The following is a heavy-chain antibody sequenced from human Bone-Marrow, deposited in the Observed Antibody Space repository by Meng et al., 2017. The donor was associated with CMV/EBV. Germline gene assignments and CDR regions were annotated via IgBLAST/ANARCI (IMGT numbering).Heavy chain of an antibody. CDR2: ISAYNGNT. D-gene: IGHD2-2*01. CDR1: GYTFTSYG. J-gene: IGHJ6*02. Sequence: SVKVSCKASGYTFTSYGISWVRQAPGQGLEWMGWISAYNGNTNYAQKLQGRVTMTTDTSTSTAYMELRSPRSDDTAVYYCARVEVSTSPFYWYYYGMDVWGQGTTVTVSS. V-gene: IGHV1-18*01. CDR3: ARVEVSTSPFYWYYYGMDV.